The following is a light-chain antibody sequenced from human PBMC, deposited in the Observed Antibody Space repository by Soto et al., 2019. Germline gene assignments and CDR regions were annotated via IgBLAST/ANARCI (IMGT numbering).Light chain of an antibody. CDR1: QSVSSSY. J-gene: IGKJ5*01. CDR3: QQYGSSLFT. V-gene: IGKV3-20*01. CDR2: GAS. Sequence: EILLTQSPGTLALSPGERATLSCRASQSVSSSYLAWYQQKPGQAPRLPIYGASSRATGIPDRFSGSGSGTDFTLTISRLEPEDFAVYYCQQYGSSLFTFGQGTRLEIK.